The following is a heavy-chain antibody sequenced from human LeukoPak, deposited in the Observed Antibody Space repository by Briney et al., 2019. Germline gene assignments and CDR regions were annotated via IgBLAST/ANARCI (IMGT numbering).Heavy chain of an antibody. V-gene: IGHV4-59*01. CDR3: ARWYSSGWYWFDP. J-gene: IGHJ5*02. D-gene: IGHD6-19*01. Sequence: PSETLSLTCTVSGGSISSYYWSWIRQPPGKGLERIGYIYYSGSTNYNPSLKSRVTISVDTSKNQFSLKLSSVTAADTAVYYCARWYSSGWYWFDPWGQGTLVTVSS. CDR1: GGSISSYY. CDR2: IYYSGST.